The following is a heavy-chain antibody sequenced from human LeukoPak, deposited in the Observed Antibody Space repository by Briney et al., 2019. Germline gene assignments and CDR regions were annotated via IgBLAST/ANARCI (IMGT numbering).Heavy chain of an antibody. D-gene: IGHD2/OR15-2a*01. V-gene: IGHV3-66*01. Sequence: PGGSLRLSCAASGFTVSGNFMSWVRQAPGKGLEWVSVIFGGGATYYADSVKGRFTISRDNFQNTMSLQMNSLRAEDTAVYFCGVYHFVDALDIWGQGTRVTVSS. J-gene: IGHJ3*02. CDR3: GVYHFVDALDI. CDR2: IFGGGAT. CDR1: GFTVSGNF.